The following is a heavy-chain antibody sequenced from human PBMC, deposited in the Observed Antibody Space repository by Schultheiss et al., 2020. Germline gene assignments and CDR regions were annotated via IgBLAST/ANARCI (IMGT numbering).Heavy chain of an antibody. V-gene: IGHV2-70*01. J-gene: IGHJ3*02. CDR2: IDWDDDK. D-gene: IGHD6-13*01. Sequence: SGPTLVKPTQTLTLTCTFSGFSLSTSGMCVSWIRQPPGKALEWLSLIDWDDDKYYSTSLKTRLTISKDTSKNQMVLTMTNMDPVDTATYYCARNGCIAAAGTVAFDIWGEGTMVTVSS. CDR1: GFSLSTSGMC. CDR3: ARNGCIAAAGTVAFDI.